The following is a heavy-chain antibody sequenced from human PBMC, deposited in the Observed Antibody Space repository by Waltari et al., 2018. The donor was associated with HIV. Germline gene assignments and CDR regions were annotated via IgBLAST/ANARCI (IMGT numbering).Heavy chain of an antibody. J-gene: IGHJ4*02. Sequence: EVHLVESGGGLVQPGGSLRLSCSASGFIFSNYAMHWVRQAPGKGLEYVSAITSDGGGTYYADSVMGRFFISRDNSKNTLYLQMSSLRAEDTAFYYCVKRTLTTVPPYDYWGQGTPVTVSS. CDR1: GFIFSNYA. CDR2: ITSDGGGT. CDR3: VKRTLTTVPPYDY. D-gene: IGHD4-17*01. V-gene: IGHV3-64D*06.